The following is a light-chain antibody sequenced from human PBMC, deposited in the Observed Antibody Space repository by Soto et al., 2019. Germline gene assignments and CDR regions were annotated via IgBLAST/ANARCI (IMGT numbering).Light chain of an antibody. J-gene: IGKJ1*01. CDR2: RAS. V-gene: IGKV1-5*03. CDR3: QQYETYPWT. CDR1: QSVGDS. Sequence: DIQMTQSPSTLSASVGDRVTITCRASQSVGDSLVWHQQKPGKAPKLLIYRASSFESGVPSTFSGSGSGTEFTLTISSLPPDDFATYYCQQYETYPWTFGQGTKVEV.